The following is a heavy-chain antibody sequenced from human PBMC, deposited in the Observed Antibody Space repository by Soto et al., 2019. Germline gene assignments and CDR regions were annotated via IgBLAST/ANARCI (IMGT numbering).Heavy chain of an antibody. CDR1: GGTLSDHG. D-gene: IGHD3-10*01. V-gene: IGHV1-69*06. CDR3: ARGVYGSGNYYTGPSAFDI. Sequence: QVQLEQSGAEVKKPGSSVKISCKASGGTLSDHGVSWLRQAPGQGLEGVGGTIPVFNTANYAPKSQGRVTIAADKSTNIAYMELGSLRSDDTAFYYCARGVYGSGNYYTGPSAFDIWGQGTLVIVSS. CDR2: TIPVFNTA. J-gene: IGHJ3*02.